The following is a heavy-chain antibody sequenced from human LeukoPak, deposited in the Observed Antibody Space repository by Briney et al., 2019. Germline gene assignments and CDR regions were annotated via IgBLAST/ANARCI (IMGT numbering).Heavy chain of an antibody. D-gene: IGHD4-23*01. CDR2: ISWNSGSI. Sequence: GGSLRLSCAASGFTFDDYAMHWVRHAPGKGLEWVSGISWNSGSIGYADSVKGRFTISRDNAKNSLYLQMNSLRAEDTALYYCAKDYGGNYPYYFDYWGQGTLVTVSS. V-gene: IGHV3-9*01. CDR3: AKDYGGNYPYYFDY. J-gene: IGHJ4*02. CDR1: GFTFDDYA.